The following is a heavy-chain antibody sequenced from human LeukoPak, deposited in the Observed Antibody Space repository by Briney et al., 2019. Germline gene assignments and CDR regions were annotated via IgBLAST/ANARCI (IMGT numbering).Heavy chain of an antibody. CDR1: GFTFSSYA. CDR2: ISGSGGST. Sequence: GGSLRLSCAASGFTFSSYAMSWVRQARGKGLEWVSAISGSGGSTYYADSVKGRFTISRDNSKNTLYLQMNSLRAEDTAVYCCAKGHSGDTAIWGQGTLVTVSS. J-gene: IGHJ4*02. V-gene: IGHV3-23*01. D-gene: IGHD5-18*01. CDR3: AKGHSGDTAI.